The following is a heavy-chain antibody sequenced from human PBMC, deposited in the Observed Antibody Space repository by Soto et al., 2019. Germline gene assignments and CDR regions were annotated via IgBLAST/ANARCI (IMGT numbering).Heavy chain of an antibody. D-gene: IGHD6-13*01. CDR2: ISGSGGST. CDR3: ANSAAGPPIDFDY. J-gene: IGHJ4*02. V-gene: IGHV3-23*01. CDR1: GFTLSRYS. Sequence: GVLRLSCAASGFTLSRYSLSWGRQAPGKGLEWVSAISGSGGSTYYADSVKGRFTISRDNSKNTLYLQMNSLRAEDTAVYYCANSAAGPPIDFDYWGQGTLVTVSS.